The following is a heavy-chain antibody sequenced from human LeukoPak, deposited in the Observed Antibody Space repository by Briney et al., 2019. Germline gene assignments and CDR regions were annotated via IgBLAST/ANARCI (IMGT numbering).Heavy chain of an antibody. J-gene: IGHJ4*02. D-gene: IGHD2-2*01. CDR2: IIPIFGTA. CDR1: GGTFSSYA. Sequence: SVKVSCKASGGTFSSYAISWVRQAPGQGLEWMGGIIPIFGTANYAQKFQGRVTITADESTSTAYMELSSLRSEDTAVYYCTTVFQLQSVSDYWGQGTLVTVSS. CDR3: TTVFQLQSVSDY. V-gene: IGHV1-69*13.